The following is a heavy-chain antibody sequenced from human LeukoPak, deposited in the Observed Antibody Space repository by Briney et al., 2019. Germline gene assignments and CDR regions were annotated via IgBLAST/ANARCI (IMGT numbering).Heavy chain of an antibody. D-gene: IGHD5-24*01. CDR2: INSDGSST. Sequence: GGSLRLSCAASGFTFSSYWMHWVRQAPGKGLVWVSRINSDGSSTSYAASVKGRFTISRDNAKNTLYLQMNSLRAEDAAVYYCARYGDGYDFDYWGQGTLVTVSS. CDR3: ARYGDGYDFDY. J-gene: IGHJ4*02. V-gene: IGHV3-74*01. CDR1: GFTFSSYW.